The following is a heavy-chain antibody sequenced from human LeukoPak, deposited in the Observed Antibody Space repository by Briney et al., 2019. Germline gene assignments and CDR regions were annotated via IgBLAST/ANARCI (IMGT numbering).Heavy chain of an antibody. V-gene: IGHV1-18*01. CDR2: ISAYNGNT. J-gene: IGHJ6*03. D-gene: IGHD6-19*01. Sequence: ASVKVSCKASGYTFTSYGISWVRQAPGQGLEWMGWISAYNGNTNYAQKLQGRVTMTTDTSTSTAYMELRSLRSDDTAVYYCARGKRESSGWYEWVNYYYYYYYMDVWGKGTTVTVSS. CDR1: GYTFTSYG. CDR3: ARGKRESSGWYEWVNYYYYYYYMDV.